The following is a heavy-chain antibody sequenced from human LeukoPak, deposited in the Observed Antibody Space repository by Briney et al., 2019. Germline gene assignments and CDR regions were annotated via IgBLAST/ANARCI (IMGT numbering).Heavy chain of an antibody. D-gene: IGHD6-13*01. Sequence: GKSLRLSCAASGFTFSRYAMHWVRQAPGKGLEWVAFISYDGGNKYYADSVMGRFTISRDNSRNTPYLQMNSLRAEDTAMFYCARDLSSSQPFDYWGQGTLVTVSS. V-gene: IGHV3-30-3*01. CDR1: GFTFSRYA. J-gene: IGHJ4*02. CDR2: ISYDGGNK. CDR3: ARDLSSSQPFDY.